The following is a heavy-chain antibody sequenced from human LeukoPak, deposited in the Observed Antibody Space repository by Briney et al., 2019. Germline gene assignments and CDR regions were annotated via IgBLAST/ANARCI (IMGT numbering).Heavy chain of an antibody. CDR2: INPSGGNT. CDR1: GYTFTSYY. J-gene: IGHJ4*02. Sequence: ASVKVSCTASGYTFTSYYMHWVRQAPGQGLEWMGIINPSGGNTSYAQKFQGRVTMTRDTSTSTVYMELSSLRSEDTAVYYCARDVRGGGQLLSGIDYWGQGTLVTVSS. CDR3: ARDVRGGGQLLSGIDY. D-gene: IGHD2-2*01. V-gene: IGHV1-46*01.